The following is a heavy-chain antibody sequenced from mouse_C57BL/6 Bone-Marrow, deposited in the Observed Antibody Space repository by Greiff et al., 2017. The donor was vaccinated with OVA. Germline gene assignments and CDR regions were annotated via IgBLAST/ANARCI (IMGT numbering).Heavy chain of an antibody. V-gene: IGHV1-22*01. J-gene: IGHJ4*01. CDR2: INPNNGGT. CDR3: ARRGYYGSPYYAMDY. D-gene: IGHD2-2*01. Sequence: EVQLQESGPELVKPGASVKMSCKASGYTFTDYNMHWVKQSHGKSLEWIGYINPNNGGTSYNQKFKGKATLTVNKSSSTAYMELRSLTSEDSAVYYCARRGYYGSPYYAMDYWGQGTSVTVSS. CDR1: GYTFTDYN.